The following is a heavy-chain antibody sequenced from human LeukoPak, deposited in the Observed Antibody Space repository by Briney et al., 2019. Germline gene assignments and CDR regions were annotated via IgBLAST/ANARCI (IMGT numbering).Heavy chain of an antibody. D-gene: IGHD6-13*01. Sequence: SETLSLTCTVSGGSISSYYWSWIRQPAGKGLEWIGRIYTSGSTNYNPSLKSRVTMSVDTSKNQFSLKLSSVTAADTAVYYCARDSPASYSSSWYWSPTYYYYYYMDVWGKGTTVTVSS. CDR3: ARDSPASYSSSWYWSPTYYYYYYMDV. V-gene: IGHV4-4*07. CDR1: GGSISSYY. J-gene: IGHJ6*03. CDR2: IYTSGST.